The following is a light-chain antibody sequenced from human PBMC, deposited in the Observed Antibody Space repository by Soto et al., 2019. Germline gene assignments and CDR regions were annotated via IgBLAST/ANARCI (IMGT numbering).Light chain of an antibody. CDR2: AAS. J-gene: IGKJ2*01. CDR3: QQSYSTLYT. V-gene: IGKV1-39*01. CDR1: QSVSSY. Sequence: DIQLTQSPSSLSASVGDRVPITCRASQSVSSYLNWYQQKPGKAPKLLIYAASSLESGVPLRFSGSGSGTDFTLTISSLQPEDFATYYCQQSYSTLYTFGQGTKLEIK.